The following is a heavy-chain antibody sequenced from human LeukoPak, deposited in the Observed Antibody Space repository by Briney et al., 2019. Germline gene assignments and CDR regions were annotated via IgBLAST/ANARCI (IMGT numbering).Heavy chain of an antibody. Sequence: SETLSLTCAVYGGSFSGYYWSWIRQPPGKGLEWIGEINHSGSTNYSPSLKSRVTISVDTSKNQFSLKLSSVTAADTAVYYCARVSTGSSGWCDYWGQGTLVTVSS. D-gene: IGHD6-19*01. CDR3: ARVSTGSSGWCDY. CDR2: INHSGST. V-gene: IGHV4-34*01. CDR1: GGSFSGYY. J-gene: IGHJ4*02.